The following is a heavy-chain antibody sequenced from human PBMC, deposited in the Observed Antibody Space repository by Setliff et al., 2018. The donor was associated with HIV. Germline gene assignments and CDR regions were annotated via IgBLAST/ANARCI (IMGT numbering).Heavy chain of an antibody. D-gene: IGHD3-10*02. CDR1: GYTFIGHY. Sequence: ASVKVSCKASGYTFIGHYIHWVRQAPGQGLEWMGWINPNSGDTKYAQKFQDRVSLTRDTSLSTAYMELSSLTSDDTAIYYCARDMFEIWERSLAKGDEFDPWGQGSLVTVSS. V-gene: IGHV1-2*02. J-gene: IGHJ5*02. CDR2: INPNSGDT. CDR3: ARDMFEIWERSLAKGDEFDP.